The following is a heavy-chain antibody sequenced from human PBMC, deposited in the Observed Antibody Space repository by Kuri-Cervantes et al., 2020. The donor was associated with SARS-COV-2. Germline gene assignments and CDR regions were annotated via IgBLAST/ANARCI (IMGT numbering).Heavy chain of an antibody. CDR3: ASIVTGDSSGYY. D-gene: IGHD3-22*01. CDR2: IYSGGSST. Sequence: GESLKISCAASGFTFSSYAMSWVRQAPGKGLEWVSVIYSGGSSTYYADSVKGRFTISRDNSKNTLYLQMNSLRAEDTAVYYCASIVTGDSSGYYWGQGTLVTVFS. V-gene: IGHV3-23*03. CDR1: GFTFSSYA. J-gene: IGHJ4*02.